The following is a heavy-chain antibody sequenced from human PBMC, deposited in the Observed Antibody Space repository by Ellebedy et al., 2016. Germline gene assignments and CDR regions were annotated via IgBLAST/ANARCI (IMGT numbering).Heavy chain of an antibody. CDR1: GGTFSSYA. CDR3: ARGRGSTSSLDY. D-gene: IGHD6-6*01. Sequence: SVKVSXXASGGTFSSYAISWVRQAPGQGLEWMGGIIPIFGTANYAQKFQGRVTITADESTSTAYMELSSLRSEDTAVYYCARGRGSTSSLDYWGQGTLVTVSS. V-gene: IGHV1-69*13. J-gene: IGHJ4*02. CDR2: IIPIFGTA.